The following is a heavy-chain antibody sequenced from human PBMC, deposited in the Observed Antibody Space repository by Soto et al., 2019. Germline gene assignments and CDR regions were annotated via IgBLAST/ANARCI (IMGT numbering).Heavy chain of an antibody. V-gene: IGHV1-8*01. J-gene: IGHJ4*02. CDR1: GNTFTSYD. CDR3: ARGRASGSYYLLDY. Sequence: GASVKVSCKASGNTFTSYDINWVRQATGHGLEWMGWINPNSGNIGYAQKFQGRVTMTRDTAIRTAYMDVSRLRSDDTAVYYCARGRASGSYYLLDYWGQVTLVTVSS. D-gene: IGHD3-10*01. CDR2: INPNSGNI.